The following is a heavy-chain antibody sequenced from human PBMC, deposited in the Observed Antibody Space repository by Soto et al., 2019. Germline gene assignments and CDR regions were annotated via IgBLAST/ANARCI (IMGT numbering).Heavy chain of an antibody. J-gene: IGHJ6*02. CDR1: GFTFSSYG. Sequence: QVQLVESGGGVVQPGRSLRLSCAASGFTFSSYGMHWVRQAPGKGLEWVAVIWYDGSNKYYADSVKGRFTISRDNSKKTLYLHMNSRRAEDTAVYYCARDLSMATILDYGMDVWGQGTTVTVSS. D-gene: IGHD5-12*01. CDR3: ARDLSMATILDYGMDV. CDR2: IWYDGSNK. V-gene: IGHV3-33*01.